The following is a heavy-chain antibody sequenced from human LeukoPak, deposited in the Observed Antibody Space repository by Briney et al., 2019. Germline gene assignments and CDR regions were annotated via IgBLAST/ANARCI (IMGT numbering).Heavy chain of an antibody. CDR2: TRTDGGST. CDR1: GFRFSNYW. CDR3: ARDMETGGRAFDS. Sequence: GGSLRLSCAASGFRFSNYWIHWVRQAPAKGLVWVSRTRTDGGSTAYADFVKGRFTISRDNAKNTVYLQMNSLRADDTAVYYCARDMETGGRAFDSWGQGTLVTVSS. J-gene: IGHJ4*02. D-gene: IGHD2-8*02. V-gene: IGHV3-74*01.